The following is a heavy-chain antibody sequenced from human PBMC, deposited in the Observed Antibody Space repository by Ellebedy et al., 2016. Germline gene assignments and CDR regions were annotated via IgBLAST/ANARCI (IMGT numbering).Heavy chain of an antibody. CDR1: GGSFSGYY. V-gene: IGHV4-34*09. Sequence: SETLSLXXAVYGGSFSGYYWSWIRQPPGKGLEWIGYIYYSGSTYYNPSLKSRVTISVDTSKNQFSLKLSSVTAADTAVYYCAREEMTTVGMDVWGKGTTVTVSS. J-gene: IGHJ6*04. CDR3: AREEMTTVGMDV. D-gene: IGHD4-11*01. CDR2: IYYSGST.